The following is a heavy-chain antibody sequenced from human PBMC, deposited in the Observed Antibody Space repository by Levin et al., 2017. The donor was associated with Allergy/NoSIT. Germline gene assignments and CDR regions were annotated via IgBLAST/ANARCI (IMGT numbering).Heavy chain of an antibody. CDR2: IYLGDSET. J-gene: IGHJ6*02. CDR1: GYSFTSYW. Sequence: GESLKISCQGSGYSFTSYWIAWVRKMPGKGLEWMGIIYLGDSETRYSPSFQGRVTISADSSISTAYLQWSSLKASDTALYYCARPSIQVPYYGSGSYYTPPYYFGMDVWGQGTTVTVSS. V-gene: IGHV5-51*01. CDR3: ARPSIQVPYYGSGSYYTPPYYFGMDV. D-gene: IGHD3-10*01.